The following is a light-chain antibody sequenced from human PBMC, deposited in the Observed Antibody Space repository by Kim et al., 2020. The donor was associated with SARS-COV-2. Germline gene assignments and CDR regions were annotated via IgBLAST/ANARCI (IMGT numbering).Light chain of an antibody. J-gene: IGLJ3*02. CDR1: SGSIAGNY. Sequence: GKTVTIPCTRSSGSIAGNYVQWYQQRPGSAPTTVIYEDNQRPSGVPDRFSGSIDSSSNSASLTISGLKTEDEADYYCQSYDSSNWVFGGGTQLTVL. V-gene: IGLV6-57*03. CDR2: EDN. CDR3: QSYDSSNWV.